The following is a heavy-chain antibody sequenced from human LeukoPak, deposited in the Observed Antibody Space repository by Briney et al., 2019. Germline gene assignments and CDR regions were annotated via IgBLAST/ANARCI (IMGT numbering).Heavy chain of an antibody. CDR3: ARGSIRPGGANSNKFDY. CDR1: GYTFTGYY. CDR2: INPNSGGT. D-gene: IGHD6-13*01. Sequence: ASVKVSCKASGYTFTGYYMHWVRQAPGQGLEWMGWINPNSGGTNYAQKFQGRVTMTRDTSISTAYMELSRLRSDDTAVYYCARGSIRPGGANSNKFDYWGQGPLVTVSS. J-gene: IGHJ4*02. V-gene: IGHV1-2*02.